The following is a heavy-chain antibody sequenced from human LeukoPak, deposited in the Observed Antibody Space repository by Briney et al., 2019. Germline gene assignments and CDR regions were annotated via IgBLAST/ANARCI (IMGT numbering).Heavy chain of an antibody. V-gene: IGHV3-20*04. D-gene: IGHD3-10*01. CDR2: INWNGGST. Sequence: GGSLRLSCAASGFTFDDYGMSWVRQAPGKGLEWVSGINWNGGSTGYADSVKGRFTISRDNAKNSLYLQMNSLRAEDTASYYCARVVTMVRGVIIIKGYFDYWGQGTLVTVSS. J-gene: IGHJ4*02. CDR3: ARVVTMVRGVIIIKGYFDY. CDR1: GFTFDDYG.